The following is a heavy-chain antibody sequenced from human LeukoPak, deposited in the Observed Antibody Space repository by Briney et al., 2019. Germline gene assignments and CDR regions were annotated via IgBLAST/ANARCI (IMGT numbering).Heavy chain of an antibody. J-gene: IGHJ6*03. Sequence: EASVKVSCKASGYTFTIYDIHWVRQAPGQGLEWMGLINPSGGSTNYAQKFHGRVTMTRDTSTSTVYMELSSMRSEDTAVYYCARGPRITLIRGGQWYYYMDVWGKGTTVTISS. D-gene: IGHD3-10*01. CDR2: INPSGGST. CDR3: ARGPRITLIRGGQWYYYMDV. V-gene: IGHV1-46*01. CDR1: GYTFTIYD.